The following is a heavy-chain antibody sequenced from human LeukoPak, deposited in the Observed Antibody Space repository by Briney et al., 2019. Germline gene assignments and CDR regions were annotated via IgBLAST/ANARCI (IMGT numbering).Heavy chain of an antibody. CDR3: ARDRGGYYGSGSYYIGY. Sequence: GGSLRLSRAASGFTFSSHSMTWVRQAPGKGLEWVSSISTSSSYIYYADSVKGRFTISRDNAKKSLYLQMNSLRAEDTAVYYCARDRGGYYGSGSYYIGYWGQGTLVTVSS. V-gene: IGHV3-21*01. CDR2: ISTSSSYI. J-gene: IGHJ4*02. CDR1: GFTFSSHS. D-gene: IGHD3-10*01.